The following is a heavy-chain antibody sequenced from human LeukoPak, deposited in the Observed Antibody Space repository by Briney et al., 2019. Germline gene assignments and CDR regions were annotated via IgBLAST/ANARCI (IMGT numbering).Heavy chain of an antibody. CDR1: GFTFSSYA. J-gene: IGHJ6*04. CDR3: AKEPVGDFWSGYFLESGMDV. V-gene: IGHV3-23*01. Sequence: GGSLRLSCAASGFTFSSYAMSWVRQAPGKGLEWVSAISGSGGSTYYADSVKGRFTISRDNSKNTLYLQMNGLRAEDTAVYYCAKEPVGDFWSGYFLESGMDVWGKGTTVTVSS. CDR2: ISGSGGST. D-gene: IGHD3-3*01.